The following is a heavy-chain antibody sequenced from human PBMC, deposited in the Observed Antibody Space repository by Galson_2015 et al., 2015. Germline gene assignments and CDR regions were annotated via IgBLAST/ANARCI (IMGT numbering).Heavy chain of an antibody. Sequence: SLRLSCAASGFIFSNYAMNWVRQAPGKGLEWVSYISTSTSTIYYADSVKGRFTISRDNAKNSLYLQMSSLRDEDTAVYYCAREKVPAATLDAFDIWGQGTMVTVSS. CDR1: GFIFSNYA. CDR3: AREKVPAATLDAFDI. V-gene: IGHV3-48*02. D-gene: IGHD2-2*01. J-gene: IGHJ3*02. CDR2: ISTSTSTI.